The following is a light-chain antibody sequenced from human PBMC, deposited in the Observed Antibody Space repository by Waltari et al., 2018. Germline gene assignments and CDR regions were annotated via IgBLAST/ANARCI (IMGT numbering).Light chain of an antibody. V-gene: IGKV1-NL1*01. CDR3: QQYYSIALN. Sequence: IQMTQSTASLCASVGDRVTSTCRTSQRISNALAWYQQKPWKAPKLLLYAASRLESGVPSRFSGSGSGTEYTLTISSLQPEDFANYYCQQYYSIALNFGGGTKVEIK. J-gene: IGKJ4*01. CDR2: AAS. CDR1: QRISNA.